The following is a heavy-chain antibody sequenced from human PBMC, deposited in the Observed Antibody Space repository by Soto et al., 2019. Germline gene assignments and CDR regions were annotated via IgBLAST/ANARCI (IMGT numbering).Heavy chain of an antibody. J-gene: IGHJ5*02. V-gene: IGHV4-34*01. CDR3: ARITPVPDNWFDP. Sequence: QVQLQQWGAGLLTPSETLSLTCAVYGGSFSGYYWSWIRQPPGKGLEWIGEINHSGSTNYNPSLKSRVTISVDTSKNQFSLKLSSVTAADTAVYYCARITPVPDNWFDPWGQGTLVTVSS. CDR2: INHSGST. D-gene: IGHD2-2*01. CDR1: GGSFSGYY.